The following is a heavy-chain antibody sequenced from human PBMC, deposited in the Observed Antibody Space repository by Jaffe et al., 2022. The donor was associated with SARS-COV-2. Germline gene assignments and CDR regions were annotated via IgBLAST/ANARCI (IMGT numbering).Heavy chain of an antibody. V-gene: IGHV1-69*01. CDR1: GGAFGQLA. D-gene: IGHD5-12*01. J-gene: IGHJ6*02. Sequence: QVQLVQSGAEVKKPGSSVKVSCKASGGAFGQLAISWVRQAPGQGLEWMGAIIPKFRSPQYAQNYQGRVTITADESTTTVYMELSSLRSDDTAVYYCASLSGSAVWLKRNDYHSYILDVWGQGTTVTVSS. CDR3: ASLSGSAVWLKRNDYHSYILDV. CDR2: IIPKFRSP.